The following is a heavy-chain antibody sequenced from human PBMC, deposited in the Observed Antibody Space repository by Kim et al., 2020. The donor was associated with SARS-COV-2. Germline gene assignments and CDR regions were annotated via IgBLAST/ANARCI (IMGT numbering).Heavy chain of an antibody. D-gene: IGHD4-17*01. Sequence: SETLSLTCTVSGGSISSSSYYWGWIRQPPGKGLEWIGSIYYSGSTYYNPSLKSRVTISVDTSKNQFSLKLSSVTAADTAVYYCARRWIRRTDGELYPFDYWGQGTLVTVSS. J-gene: IGHJ4*02. CDR1: GGSISSSSYY. V-gene: IGHV4-39*01. CDR2: IYYSGST. CDR3: ARRWIRRTDGELYPFDY.